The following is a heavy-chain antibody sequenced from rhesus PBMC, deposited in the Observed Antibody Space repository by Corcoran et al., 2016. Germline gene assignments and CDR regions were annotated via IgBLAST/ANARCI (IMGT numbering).Heavy chain of an antibody. J-gene: IGHJ5-2*02. CDR1: GYTFTELS. CDR3: ARARGLYNSLDV. V-gene: IGHV1-156*01. D-gene: IGHD2-39*01. CDR2: VDPGYGEI. Sequence: EVQLVQSGAEVKKPGASVKVSCKVSGYTFTELSMHWVRQAHGKGLEWMGGVDPGYGEIIHEEKFQGIVTMTEDTSTDTAYMELSSLRSEDTAVYYCARARGLYNSLDVWGRGVLVTVSS.